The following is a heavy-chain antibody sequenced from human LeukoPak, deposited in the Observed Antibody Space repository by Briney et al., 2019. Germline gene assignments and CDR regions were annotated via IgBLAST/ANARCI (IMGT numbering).Heavy chain of an antibody. V-gene: IGHV3-7*01. D-gene: IGHD5/OR15-5a*01. CDR2: IKQDGSEK. CDR1: GFTLSSYW. Sequence: GVSVRLSCGACGFTLSSYWMRGVGQAPAKGVEGGAHIKQDGSEKYYVDSVKGRFTISRDNGKHSLYLQMNSLRAEDTAVYYCARVVSALRAGDAFDIWGQGTMVTVSS. CDR3: ARVVSALRAGDAFDI. J-gene: IGHJ3*02.